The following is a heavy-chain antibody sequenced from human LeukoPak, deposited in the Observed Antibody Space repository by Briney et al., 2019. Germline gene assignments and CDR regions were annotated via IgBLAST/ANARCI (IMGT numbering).Heavy chain of an antibody. CDR2: VDPEDGET. CDR1: GYTFTDYY. CDR3: ATGGGSGSYYY. D-gene: IGHD3-10*01. J-gene: IGHJ4*02. Sequence: ASVKISCKVSGYTFTDYYMHWVQQAPGKGIEWMGLVDPEDGETIYAEKFQGRVTITADTSTDTAYIELSSLRSEDTAVYYCATGGGSGSYYYWGQGTLITVSS. V-gene: IGHV1-69-2*01.